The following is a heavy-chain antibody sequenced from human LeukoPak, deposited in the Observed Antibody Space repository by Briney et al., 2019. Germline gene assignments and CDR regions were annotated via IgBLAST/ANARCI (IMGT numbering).Heavy chain of an antibody. CDR3: ARTGLTYLTTVTTWFAY. J-gene: IGHJ4*02. Sequence: GGSLRLSCAASGFTFSSYDMHWVRQAPGKGLEGVTVVSYDGSNKYYADSVKGRFTISRDDSKNTLSLQMNSLRAEDTAVYYCARTGLTYLTTVTTWFAYWGQGTLVTVSS. V-gene: IGHV3-30*04. D-gene: IGHD4-17*01. CDR1: GFTFSSYD. CDR2: VSYDGSNK.